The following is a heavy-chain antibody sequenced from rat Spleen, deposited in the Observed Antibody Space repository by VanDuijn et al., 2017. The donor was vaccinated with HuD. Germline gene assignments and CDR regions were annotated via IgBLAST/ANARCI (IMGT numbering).Heavy chain of an antibody. Sequence: EVQLVESGGGLVQPGRSLKLSCAVSGFTFKNYVMAWVRQAPTKGLEWVAAFSYDGFTTYYRDSVRGRFTISSDNTKPTLYLQMDSLRSEDTATYYCTRHDYPGVTTNWFAHWGQGTLVTVSS. V-gene: IGHV5-29*01. J-gene: IGHJ3*01. CDR3: TRHDYPGVTTNWFAH. D-gene: IGHD1-4*01. CDR1: GFTFKNYV. CDR2: FSYDGFTT.